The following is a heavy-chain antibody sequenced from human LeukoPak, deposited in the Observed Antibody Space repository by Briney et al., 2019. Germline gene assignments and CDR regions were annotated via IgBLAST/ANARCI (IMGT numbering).Heavy chain of an antibody. D-gene: IGHD2/OR15-2a*01. CDR3: ARGKRRNSFTNVFHI. V-gene: IGHV4-34*01. J-gene: IGHJ3*02. Sequence: SETLSLTCGVSGGSLSDNYWSWVRQPPGMGLEWIGEVDHIGNTNYNPSLESRVTMSLDTSKNQFALKLRSVTAADTAVYFYARGKRRNSFTNVFHIWGQGTMVTVSS. CDR2: VDHIGNT. CDR1: GGSLSDNY.